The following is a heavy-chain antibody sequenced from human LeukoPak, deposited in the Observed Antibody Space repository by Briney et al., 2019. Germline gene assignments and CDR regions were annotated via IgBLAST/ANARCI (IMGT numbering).Heavy chain of an antibody. D-gene: IGHD1-26*01. Sequence: ASVKVSCKASGYTFTGYYMHWVRQAPGQGLEWMGRINPNSGGTNYAQKFQDRVTVTRDTSISTTYMELSRLRSDDTAVYYCARLSIIAAATIGWGQGTLVTVSS. CDR1: GYTFTGYY. CDR2: INPNSGGT. J-gene: IGHJ4*02. V-gene: IGHV1-2*06. CDR3: ARLSIIAAATIG.